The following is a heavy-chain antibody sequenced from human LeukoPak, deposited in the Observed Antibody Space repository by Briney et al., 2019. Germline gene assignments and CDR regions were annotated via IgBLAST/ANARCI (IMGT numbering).Heavy chain of an antibody. D-gene: IGHD5-12*01. J-gene: IGHJ4*02. CDR2: ISRDGDRT. V-gene: IGHV3-43*01. CDR3: AKDVRGYT. Sequence: PGGSLRLSCAASGFTFDDYKMHWVRLAPGKGLEWVCLISRDGDRTDYADSVKGRFTISRDNGKNYLYLQMNSLRTEDTALYYCAKDVRGYTWGQGTLVTVSS. CDR1: GFTFDDYK.